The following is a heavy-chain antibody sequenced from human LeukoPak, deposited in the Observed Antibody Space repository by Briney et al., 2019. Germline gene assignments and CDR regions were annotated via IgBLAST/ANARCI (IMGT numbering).Heavy chain of an antibody. Sequence: GGSLRLSCAASGFTFNTFCMHWVRQAPGKGLEGGAVISYDGSNKYSADSVKGRFTISRHNSKNTPYLQMNSLRAGDTAVYYCATDHGFHYGAYFDYWGQGTLVTVSS. D-gene: IGHD4-17*01. V-gene: IGHV3-30*03. CDR3: ATDHGFHYGAYFDY. CDR1: GFTFNTFC. J-gene: IGHJ4*02. CDR2: ISYDGSNK.